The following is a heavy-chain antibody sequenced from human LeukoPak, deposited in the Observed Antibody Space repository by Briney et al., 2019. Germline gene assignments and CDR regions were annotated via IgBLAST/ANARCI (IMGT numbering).Heavy chain of an antibody. CDR3: ATRRTEGLFIRGFDY. J-gene: IGHJ4*02. CDR1: GYTLTELS. CDR2: FDPEDGET. Sequence: GASVKVSCKVSGYTLTELSMHWVRQAPGKGLEWMGGFDPEDGETIYAQKFQGRVTMPEDTSTDTAYMELSSLRSDDTAVYYCATRRTEGLFIRGFDYWGQGTLVTVSS. D-gene: IGHD3/OR15-3a*01. V-gene: IGHV1-24*01.